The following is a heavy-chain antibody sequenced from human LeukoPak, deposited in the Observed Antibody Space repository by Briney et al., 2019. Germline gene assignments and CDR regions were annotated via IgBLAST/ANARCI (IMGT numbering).Heavy chain of an antibody. Sequence: ASVKVSCKASGYTFTGYYMHWVRQAPGQGLEWMGWINPNTGGTNFAQKFQGRVTMTRETSISTAYMDLTRLASDDTAVYYCARDGTSTDDYWGQGTLVTVSS. V-gene: IGHV1-2*02. D-gene: IGHD2-2*01. CDR1: GYTFTGYY. J-gene: IGHJ4*02. CDR3: ARDGTSTDDY. CDR2: INPNTGGT.